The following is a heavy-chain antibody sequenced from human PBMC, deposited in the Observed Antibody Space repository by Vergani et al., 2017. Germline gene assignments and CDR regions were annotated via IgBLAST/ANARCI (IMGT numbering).Heavy chain of an antibody. Sequence: QLQLQESGPGLVQPSETLSLTCTVSGGSISSSSYYWGWIRQPPGKGLEWIGRIYYSGGTYYNPSLKGRVTISVDTSKNQFSLKLSSVTAADTAVYYCARLGRYSSSWYYFDYWGQGTLVTVSS. V-gene: IGHV4-39*01. CDR1: GGSISSSSYY. CDR2: IYYSGGT. D-gene: IGHD6-13*01. J-gene: IGHJ4*02. CDR3: ARLGRYSSSWYYFDY.